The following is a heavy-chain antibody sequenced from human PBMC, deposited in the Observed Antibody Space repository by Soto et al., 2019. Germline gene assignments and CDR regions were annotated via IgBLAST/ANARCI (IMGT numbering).Heavy chain of an antibody. V-gene: IGHV1-18*01. D-gene: IGHD6-19*01. CDR3: ARDQQSIAVAGRVWFDP. J-gene: IGHJ5*02. CDR2: ISAYNGNT. Sequence: QVQLVQSGAEVKKPGASVKVSCKASGYTFTSYGISWVRQAPGQGLEWMGWISAYNGNTNYAQQLQGRVTMTTDTSTSTAYMELRSLRSDDTAVYYCARDQQSIAVAGRVWFDPWGQGTLVTVSS. CDR1: GYTFTSYG.